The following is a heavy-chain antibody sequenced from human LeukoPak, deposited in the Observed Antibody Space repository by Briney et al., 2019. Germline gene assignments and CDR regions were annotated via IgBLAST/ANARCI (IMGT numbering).Heavy chain of an antibody. J-gene: IGHJ4*02. D-gene: IGHD3-3*01. V-gene: IGHV4-4*07. CDR1: GGSIGGYY. Sequence: PSETLSLTCTVSGGSIGGYYWSWIRQPAGKRLEWIGRFDSSGNTRYNPSLESRVTMSLDTSKNQLSLRLNSVTAADTAVYYCARGLVSGHRGQDLENFFDHWGQGILVTVSS. CDR2: FDSSGNT. CDR3: ARGLVSGHRGQDLENFFDH.